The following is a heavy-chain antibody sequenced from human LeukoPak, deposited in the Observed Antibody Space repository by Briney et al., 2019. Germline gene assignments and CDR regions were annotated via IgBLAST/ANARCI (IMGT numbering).Heavy chain of an antibody. D-gene: IGHD2-2*01. V-gene: IGHV3-48*01. CDR3: AREYCSSTSYLYDY. CDR2: ISSSSSTI. Sequence: PGGSLRLSCAASGFTFSSYSMNWVRQAPGKGLEWVSYISSSSSTIYYADSVKGRFTISRDKAKNSLYLQMNSLRAEDTAVYYCAREYCSSTSYLYDYWGQGTLVTVSS. CDR1: GFTFSSYS. J-gene: IGHJ4*02.